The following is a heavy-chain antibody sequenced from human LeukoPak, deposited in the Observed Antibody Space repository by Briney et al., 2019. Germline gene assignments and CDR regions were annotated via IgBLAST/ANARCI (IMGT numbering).Heavy chain of an antibody. V-gene: IGHV3-33*01. CDR1: GFTFTNHG. D-gene: IGHD5-18*01. J-gene: IGHJ4*02. CDR3: ARDRRHSHSGFDY. CDR2: IWFDGSNK. Sequence: GGSLRLSCAASGFTFTNHGMHWVRQAPGKGLEWVTVIWFDGSNKYYTDSVKGRFTISRDDSKNTLYLRMNSLRAEDTAVYYCARDRRHSHSGFDYWGQGTLVTVSS.